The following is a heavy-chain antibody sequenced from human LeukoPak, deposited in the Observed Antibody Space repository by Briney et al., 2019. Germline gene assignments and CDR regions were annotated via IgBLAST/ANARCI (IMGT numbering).Heavy chain of an antibody. CDR3: AGYSSGWFGAFHI. J-gene: IGHJ3*02. D-gene: IGHD6-19*01. Sequence: GGSLRLSCAASGFTFSDYYMSWIRQAPGKGLEWLLYIISAGGTIYYADSVKGRFTISRDNAKNSLYLQMNSLRAEDTAVYYCAGYSSGWFGAFHIWGQGTMVTVSS. V-gene: IGHV3-11*04. CDR1: GFTFSDYY. CDR2: IISAGGTI.